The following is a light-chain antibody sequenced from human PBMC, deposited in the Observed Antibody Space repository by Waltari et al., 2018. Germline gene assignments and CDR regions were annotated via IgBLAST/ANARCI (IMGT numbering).Light chain of an antibody. Sequence: DIVMTQSPDSLAVSLGERATLNCKSSHRALQTSANKNYLAWYQQRPGQSPKMLFYWASVREAGVPERLSASGSGTDFTLTINSLQAEDVAVYFCQQYFSGHTFGQGTKLEIK. V-gene: IGKV4-1*01. CDR1: HRALQTSANKNY. J-gene: IGKJ2*01. CDR3: QQYFSGHT. CDR2: WAS.